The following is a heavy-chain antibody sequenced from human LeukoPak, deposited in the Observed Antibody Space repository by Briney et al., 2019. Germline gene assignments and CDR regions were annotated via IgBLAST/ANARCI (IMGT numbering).Heavy chain of an antibody. Sequence: PGGSLRLSCAASGFIFRSYSMIRVRQAPGKGLEWVSAIGGRGGNTYYADSVKGRFTISRDNSRNTLYLQMNSLRAEDTAVYYCAVTQWELLNWGQGTLVTVSS. CDR2: IGGRGGNT. CDR3: AVTQWELLN. J-gene: IGHJ4*02. D-gene: IGHD1-26*01. CDR1: GFIFRSYS. V-gene: IGHV3-23*01.